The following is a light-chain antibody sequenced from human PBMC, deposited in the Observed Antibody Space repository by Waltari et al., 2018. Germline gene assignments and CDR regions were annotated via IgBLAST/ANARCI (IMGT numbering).Light chain of an antibody. CDR1: KSVSSSY. CDR3: QQYGTSPRIT. Sequence: EIVLTQSPGTLSLSPGERATLSCRASKSVSSSYLAWYQQKPGQAHRLLIYDTSSRATGIPDRFSGSWSGTDFTLTISRLEPEDFAVYYCQQYGTSPRITFGQGTRLEIK. CDR2: DTS. J-gene: IGKJ5*01. V-gene: IGKV3-20*01.